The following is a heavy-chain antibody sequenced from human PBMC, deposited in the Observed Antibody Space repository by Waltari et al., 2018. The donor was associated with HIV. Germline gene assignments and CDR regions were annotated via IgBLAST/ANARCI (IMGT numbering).Heavy chain of an antibody. V-gene: IGHV3-15*01. D-gene: IGHD3-10*01. CDR1: GFTLNSVW. CDR3: TSEEDYGSGSHFDY. CDR2: IKTKGDGGET. J-gene: IGHJ4*02. Sequence: EVQLVESGGDLLKPGGCLRLSCAASGFTLNSVWMSWVRQAPGKGREWGGRIKTKGDGGETDYAAAVKGRFTISRDDSKNTVYLQMNSLKIEDTAVYYCTSEEDYGSGSHFDYWGQGTLVTVSS.